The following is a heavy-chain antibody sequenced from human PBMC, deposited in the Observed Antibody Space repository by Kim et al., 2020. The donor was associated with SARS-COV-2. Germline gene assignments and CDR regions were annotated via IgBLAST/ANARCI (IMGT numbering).Heavy chain of an antibody. CDR1: GGSISSYY. Sequence: SETLCLTCTVSGGSISSYYWSWIRQPPGKGLEWIGYIYYSGSTNYNPSLKSRVTISVDTSKNQFSLKLSSVTAADTAVYYCARDHPDYGMDVWGQGTTVT. V-gene: IGHV4-59*01. CDR2: IYYSGST. J-gene: IGHJ6*02. CDR3: ARDHPDYGMDV.